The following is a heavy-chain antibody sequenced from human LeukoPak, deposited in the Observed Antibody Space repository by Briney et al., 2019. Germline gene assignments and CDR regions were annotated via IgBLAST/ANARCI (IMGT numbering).Heavy chain of an antibody. V-gene: IGHV3-48*03. CDR1: GFTFSSYE. J-gene: IGHJ4*02. Sequence: HPGGSLRLSCAASGFTFSSYEMNWVRQAPGKGLEWVAYISSSGGIIYYADSVKGRFTISRDNAKNSLYLQMNSLRAEDTAVYYCARDAVGSDSRGYCDYWGQGTLVTVSS. CDR3: ARDAVGSDSRGYCDY. CDR2: ISSSGGII. D-gene: IGHD3-22*01.